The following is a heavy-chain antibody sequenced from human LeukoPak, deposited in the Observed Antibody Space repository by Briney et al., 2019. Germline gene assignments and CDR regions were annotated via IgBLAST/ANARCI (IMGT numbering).Heavy chain of an antibody. V-gene: IGHV6-1*01. Sequence: SQTLSHTCAISGDSVSSNSAAWNWIRQSPSRGLEWLGRTYYRSKWYNDYAVSVKSRITINPDTSKNQFSLQLNSVTPEDTAVYYCARGRLYYDSSGYSHYYYYMDVRGKGTTVTVSS. CDR2: TYYRSKWYN. D-gene: IGHD3-22*01. CDR1: GDSVSSNSAA. J-gene: IGHJ6*03. CDR3: ARGRLYYDSSGYSHYYYYMDV.